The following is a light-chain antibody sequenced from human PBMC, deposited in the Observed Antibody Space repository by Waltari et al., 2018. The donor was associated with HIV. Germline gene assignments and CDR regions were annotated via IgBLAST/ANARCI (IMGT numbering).Light chain of an antibody. V-gene: IGLV3-21*02. J-gene: IGLJ1*01. CDR1: NIGSKN. CDR2: NGS. CDR3: HVWDRSSDHHV. Sequence: SYVLTQSPSVSVAPGQTASITCGGNNIGSKNVHWYQQEAGQAPVLVVYNGSDRPSWIPERFSGSRSGNTATLTISRVEAGDEADYYCHVWDRSSDHHVFGPGTKVTVL.